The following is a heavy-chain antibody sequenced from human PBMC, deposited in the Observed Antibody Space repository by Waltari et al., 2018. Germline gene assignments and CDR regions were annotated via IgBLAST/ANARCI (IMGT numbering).Heavy chain of an antibody. V-gene: IGHV1-18*01. CDR3: ARGPTRPPFYDSSGYYGY. Sequence: QVQLVQSGAEVKKPGASVKVSCKASGYTFTSYGISWVRQAPGQGLEWMGWISAYNGNTNDAQKLQGRVTMTTDTSTGTAYMELRSLRSDDTAVYYCARGPTRPPFYDSSGYYGYWGQGTLVTVPS. CDR2: ISAYNGNT. D-gene: IGHD3-22*01. J-gene: IGHJ4*02. CDR1: GYTFTSYG.